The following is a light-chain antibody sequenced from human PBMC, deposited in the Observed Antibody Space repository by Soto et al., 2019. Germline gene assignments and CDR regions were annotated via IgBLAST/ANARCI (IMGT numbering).Light chain of an antibody. CDR1: SSDVGGYNY. CDR3: SSYAGTHIV. V-gene: IGLV2-8*01. Sequence: QSALTQPPSASGSPGQSLTISCTGTSSDVGGYNYVSWYQQHPGKAPKLMIYDVTKRPSGVPDRFSGSKSGNTASLTVSGLLAEDEAYYYCSSYAGTHIVFGTGTKVTVL. J-gene: IGLJ1*01. CDR2: DVT.